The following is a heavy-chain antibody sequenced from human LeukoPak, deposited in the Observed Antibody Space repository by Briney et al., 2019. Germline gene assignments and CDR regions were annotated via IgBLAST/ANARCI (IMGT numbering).Heavy chain of an antibody. CDR1: EFTFSSYG. CDR3: ARDQVATIDY. CDR2: ISSSSSYI. J-gene: IGHJ4*02. V-gene: IGHV3-21*01. Sequence: PGRSLRLSCAASEFTFSSYGMHWVRQAPGKGLEWVSSISSSSSYIYYADSVKGRFTISRDNAKNSLYLQMNSLRAEDTAVYYCARDQVATIDYWGQGTLVTVSS. D-gene: IGHD5-12*01.